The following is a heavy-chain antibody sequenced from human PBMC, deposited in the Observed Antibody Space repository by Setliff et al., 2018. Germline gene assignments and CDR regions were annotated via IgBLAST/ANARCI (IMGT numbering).Heavy chain of an antibody. V-gene: IGHV1-2*06. CDR1: GYPFTDYY. J-gene: IGHJ6*03. D-gene: IGHD3-16*01. CDR2: INPRTGGT. CDR3: AKGGGRLSISQSYFHMDV. Sequence: GASVKVSCKTSGYPFTDYYIHWVRQAPGQGLEWMGRINPRTGGTNLPQRFQGRVTMTRDTSMKTAFLEMSGLTSDDTAIFYCAKGGGRLSISQSYFHMDVWGAGTTVTVSS.